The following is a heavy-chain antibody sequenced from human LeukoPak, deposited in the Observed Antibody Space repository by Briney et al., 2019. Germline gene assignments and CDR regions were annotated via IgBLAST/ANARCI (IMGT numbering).Heavy chain of an antibody. D-gene: IGHD4-11*01. CDR3: ARQLSTVTTCWFDP. V-gene: IGHV4-59*08. Sequence: PSETLSLTCTVSGGSISSYYWSWIRQPPGKGLEWIGYIYYSGSTNYNPSLKSRVTISVDTSKNQFSLKLSSVTAADTAVYYCARQLSTVTTCWFDPWGQGTLVTVSS. CDR1: GGSISSYY. J-gene: IGHJ5*02. CDR2: IYYSGST.